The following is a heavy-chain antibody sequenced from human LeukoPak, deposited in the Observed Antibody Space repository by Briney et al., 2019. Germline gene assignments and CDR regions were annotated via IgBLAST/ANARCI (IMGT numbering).Heavy chain of an antibody. J-gene: IGHJ4*02. CDR3: ARGWGFGELRPVDY. V-gene: IGHV4-59*10. Sequence: SETLSLTCAVYGGSFSGYYWSWIRQPAGKGLEWIGRIYTSGSTNYNPSLKSRVTMSVDTSKNQFSLKLSSVTAADTAVYYCARGWGFGELRPVDYWGQGTLVTVSS. D-gene: IGHD3-10*01. CDR2: IYTSGST. CDR1: GGSFSGYY.